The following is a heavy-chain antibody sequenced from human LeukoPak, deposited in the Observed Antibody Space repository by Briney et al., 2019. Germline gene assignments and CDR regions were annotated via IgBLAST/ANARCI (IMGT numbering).Heavy chain of an antibody. CDR3: ARDATAMVRNYYYYGMDV. CDR1: GDSVSSNSAA. J-gene: IGHJ6*02. Sequence: SQTLSLTCAISGDSVSSNSAAWNWIRQSPSRGLEWLGRTYYRSKWYNDYAVSVKSRITINPDTSKNQFSLQLNSVTPEDTAVYYCARDATAMVRNYYYYGMDVWGQGTTVTVSS. V-gene: IGHV6-1*01. CDR2: TYYRSKWYN. D-gene: IGHD5-18*01.